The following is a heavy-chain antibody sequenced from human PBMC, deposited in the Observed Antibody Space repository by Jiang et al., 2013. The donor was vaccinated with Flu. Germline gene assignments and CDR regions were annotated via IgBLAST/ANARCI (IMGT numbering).Heavy chain of an antibody. V-gene: IGHV4-38-2*02. CDR1: GYSISSGYY. CDR2: IYHSGST. D-gene: IGHD3-10*01. Sequence: GSGLVKPSETLSLTCTVSGYSISSGYYWGWIRQPPGKGLEWIGSIYHSGSTYYNPSLKSRVTISVDTSKNQFSLKLSSVTAADTAVYYCARVPTMVQGVDLGGFDYWGQGTLVTVSS. J-gene: IGHJ4*02. CDR3: ARVPTMVQGVDLGGFDY.